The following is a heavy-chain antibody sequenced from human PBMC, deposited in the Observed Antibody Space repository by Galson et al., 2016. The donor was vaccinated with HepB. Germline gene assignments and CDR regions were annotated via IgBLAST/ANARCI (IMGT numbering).Heavy chain of an antibody. V-gene: IGHV1-2*02. Sequence: SVKVSCKASGYTFTGYYIHWVRQAPGQGLEWMGWINPNNGGTHYGKIFQGRVTMTRDMSISSAYMVLSRLRSDDTAYYYCARENVLTGNPNLDSWGQGTLVTVSS. J-gene: IGHJ4*02. CDR2: INPNNGGT. CDR1: GYTFTGYY. CDR3: ARENVLTGNPNLDS. D-gene: IGHD1-14*01.